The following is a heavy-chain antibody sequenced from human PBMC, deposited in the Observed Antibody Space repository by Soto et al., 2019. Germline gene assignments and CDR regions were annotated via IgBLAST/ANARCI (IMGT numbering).Heavy chain of an antibody. CDR3: AKDSRGWELLAFDI. CDR2: MSRYNCNT. Sequence: ASLEVSCKASGYTFTREGISWVRQAAGQGLEWIGWMSRYNCNTNNAQNLQGRVTMTTTTSTSTAYMELRSLRSHDTAVYYSAKDSRGWELLAFDIWGQGTMVTVSS. J-gene: IGHJ3*02. D-gene: IGHD1-26*01. V-gene: IGHV1-18*01. CDR1: GYTFTREG.